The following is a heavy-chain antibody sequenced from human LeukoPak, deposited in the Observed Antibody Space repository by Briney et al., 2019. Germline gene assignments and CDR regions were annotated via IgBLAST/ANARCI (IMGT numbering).Heavy chain of an antibody. CDR1: GFTFSSYS. J-gene: IGHJ4*02. Sequence: GGSLRLSCAASGFTFSSYSMNWVRQAPGKGLEWVSSISSSSSYIYYADSVKGRFTISRDNAKNSLYLQINSLRAEDTAVYYCARDKIARDMVRGDYWGQGTLVTVSS. CDR3: ARDKIARDMVRGDY. CDR2: ISSSSSYI. V-gene: IGHV3-21*01. D-gene: IGHD3-10*01.